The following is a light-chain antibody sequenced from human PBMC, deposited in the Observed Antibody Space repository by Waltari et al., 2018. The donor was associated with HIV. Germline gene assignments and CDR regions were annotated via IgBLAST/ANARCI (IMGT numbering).Light chain of an antibody. CDR1: SSNIDNDN. V-gene: IGLV1-47*01. CDR2: KNF. Sequence: QSFLTQPPSASGPPGQTVTISCSGSSSNIDNDNVSWYQQLPGMTPKLLIYKNFLRPSGVPDRFAASKSGTSASLTISGLRSADEADYYCVGWDSSLSAYVFGAGTKVAVL. J-gene: IGLJ1*01. CDR3: VGWDSSLSAYV.